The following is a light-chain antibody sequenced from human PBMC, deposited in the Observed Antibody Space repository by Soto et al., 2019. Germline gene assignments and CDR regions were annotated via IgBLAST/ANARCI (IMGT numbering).Light chain of an antibody. V-gene: IGLV4-69*01. J-gene: IGLJ2*01. CDR3: QNWGTGIPNVV. CDR1: SGHSSYA. CDR2: LNSDGSH. Sequence: QLVLTQSPSASASLGASVKLTCTLSSGHSSYAIAWHQQQPEKGPRYLMKLNSDGSHSKGDGIPDRFSGSSSGAERYLTISSLQSEDEADYYCQNWGTGIPNVVFGGGTKLTVL.